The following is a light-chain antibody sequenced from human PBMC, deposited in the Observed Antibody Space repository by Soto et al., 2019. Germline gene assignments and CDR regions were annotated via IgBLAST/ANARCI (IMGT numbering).Light chain of an antibody. CDR2: AAS. Sequence: DIQLTQSPSSLSASLGERVTISCRASQGVSDNLAWYQQKPGKAPKVLIYAASTMATEVPARFSGSGSGTEFTLTISSLQSEDYATYYCQQYNSWPRTFGGGTKLEIK. J-gene: IGKJ4*01. CDR1: QGVSDN. CDR3: QQYNSWPRT. V-gene: IGKV1-9*01.